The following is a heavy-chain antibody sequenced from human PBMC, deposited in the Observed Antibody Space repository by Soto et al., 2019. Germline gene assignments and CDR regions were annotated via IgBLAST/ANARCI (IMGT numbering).Heavy chain of an antibody. J-gene: IGHJ3*01. CDR2: ISDSGDRT. CDR1: GFTFSSYS. V-gene: IGHV3-23*01. Sequence: GGSLRLSCAASGFTFSSYSMNWVRQAPGKGLEWVSSISDSGDRTYYADSVKGRFTISRDRSKNTVSLQMDSLRAEDTAVYYCAKDRGIIVKAGDAFDVWGQGTKVTVSS. CDR3: AKDRGIIVKAGDAFDV. D-gene: IGHD3-16*02.